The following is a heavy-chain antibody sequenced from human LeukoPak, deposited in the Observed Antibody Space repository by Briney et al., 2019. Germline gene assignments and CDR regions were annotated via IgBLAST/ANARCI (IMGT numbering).Heavy chain of an antibody. D-gene: IGHD6-13*01. CDR2: IKQDGSEK. CDR3: ARPRDSGWSKTWDY. J-gene: IGHJ4*02. CDR1: GFTFSSYE. Sequence: GGSLRLSCAASGFTFSSYEMNWVRQAPGKGLEWVANIKQDGSEKYYVDSVKGRFTISRDNAQNSLYLQMNSLRAEDTAVYYCARPRDSGWSKTWDYWGQGTLVTVSS. V-gene: IGHV3-7*03.